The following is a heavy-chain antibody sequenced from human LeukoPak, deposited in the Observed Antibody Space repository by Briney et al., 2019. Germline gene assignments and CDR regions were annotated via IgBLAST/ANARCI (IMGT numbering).Heavy chain of an antibody. J-gene: IGHJ6*02. CDR2: ISYDGSNK. CDR1: GLTFSSYA. V-gene: IGHV3-30*04. CDR3: ARGSSSWPHYYYYGMDV. Sequence: GGSLRLSCAASGLTFSSYAMHWVRQAPGKGLEWVAVISYDGSNKYYADSVKGRFTISRDNSKNTLYLQMNSLRAEDTAVYYCARGSSSWPHYYYYGMDVWGQGTTVTVSS. D-gene: IGHD6-13*01.